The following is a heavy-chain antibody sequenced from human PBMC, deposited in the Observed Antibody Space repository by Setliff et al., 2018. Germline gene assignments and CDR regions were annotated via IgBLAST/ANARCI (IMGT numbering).Heavy chain of an antibody. V-gene: IGHV4-59*12. Sequence: SETLSLTCTVSGGSISSYYWSWIRQPPGKGLEWIGYIYYSGNTNCNPSLKSRVTISVDTSKNQFSLKLSSVTAADTAVYYCAMGTHSSTWYEIGGFQFWGQGTMVTVSS. CDR2: IYYSGNT. D-gene: IGHD6-13*01. CDR1: GGSISSYY. J-gene: IGHJ3*01. CDR3: AMGTHSSTWYEIGGFQF.